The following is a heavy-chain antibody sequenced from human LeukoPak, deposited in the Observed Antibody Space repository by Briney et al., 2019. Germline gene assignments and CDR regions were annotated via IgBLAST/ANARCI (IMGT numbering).Heavy chain of an antibody. D-gene: IGHD5-24*01. J-gene: IGHJ4*02. CDR1: GFIVSNDY. V-gene: IGHV3-66*03. CDR3: ATSAVDGPFDH. CDR2: IYSSGTT. Sequence: PGGSLRLSCGVSGFIVSNDYMSWVRQAPGKGLEWVSIIYSSGTTYYADSVKGRFTISRDNSKNTLYLQMDRLRPEDTAVYYCATSAVDGPFDHWGQGTLVTVSS.